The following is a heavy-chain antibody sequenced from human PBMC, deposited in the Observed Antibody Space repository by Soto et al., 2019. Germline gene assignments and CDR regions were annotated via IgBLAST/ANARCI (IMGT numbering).Heavy chain of an antibody. CDR1: GYTFTSYG. J-gene: IGHJ5*02. Sequence: ASVKVSCKASGYTFTSYGISWVRQAPGQGLEWMGWISAYNGNTNYAQKLQGRVTMTTDTSTSTAYMELRSLRSDDTAVYYCARDMDRVVPAAIPWFDPWGQGTLVTVYS. CDR2: ISAYNGNT. D-gene: IGHD2-2*01. CDR3: ARDMDRVVPAAIPWFDP. V-gene: IGHV1-18*04.